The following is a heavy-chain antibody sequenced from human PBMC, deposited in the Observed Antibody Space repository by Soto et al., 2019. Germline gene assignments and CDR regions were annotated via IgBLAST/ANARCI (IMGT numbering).Heavy chain of an antibody. D-gene: IGHD3-10*01. Sequence: PVGSLRLSCAASGFTFSTYSMNWVRQAPGKGLEWVSSISSSSDIYYADSVKGRFTISRDNAKKSLYLQMNSLRAEDTAVYYCARRYGSGTYYYYYGMDVWGQGTTVTVSS. CDR2: ISSSSDI. V-gene: IGHV3-21*01. CDR3: ARRYGSGTYYYYYGMDV. CDR1: GFTFSTYS. J-gene: IGHJ6*02.